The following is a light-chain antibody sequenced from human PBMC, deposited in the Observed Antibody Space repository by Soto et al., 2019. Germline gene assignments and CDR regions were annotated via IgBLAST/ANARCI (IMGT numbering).Light chain of an antibody. Sequence: QSVLTQPPSASGTPGQRVTISCSGSSSNIGRNTVTWYQQLPGTAPKLLIYSNNQRPAGVPDRFSGSKSGTSASLAISGLQAEDEADYYCAAWDDSLNGLAFGGGTKGPS. CDR3: AAWDDSLNGLA. V-gene: IGLV1-44*01. CDR1: SSNIGRNT. J-gene: IGLJ2*01. CDR2: SNN.